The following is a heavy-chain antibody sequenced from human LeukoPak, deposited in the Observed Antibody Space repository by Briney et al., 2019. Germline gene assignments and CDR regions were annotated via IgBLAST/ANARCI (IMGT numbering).Heavy chain of an antibody. J-gene: IGHJ6*03. CDR1: GGSISSYY. D-gene: IGHD3-10*01. CDR2: IYYSGST. V-gene: IGHV4-59*01. CDR3: ARARGVYYGSGSYLSDYYYYMDV. Sequence: SETLSLTCTVSGGSISSYYWSWIRQPPGKGLEWIGYIYYSGSTNYNPSLKSRVTISVDTSKNQFSLKLSSVTAADTAVYYCARARGVYYGSGSYLSDYYYYMDVWGKGTTVTISS.